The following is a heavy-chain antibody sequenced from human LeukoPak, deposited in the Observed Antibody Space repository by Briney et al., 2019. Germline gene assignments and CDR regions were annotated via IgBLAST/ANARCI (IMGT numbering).Heavy chain of an antibody. J-gene: IGHJ4*02. CDR3: VRGGWELDY. Sequence: PGGSLRLSCAAFGFSVRDFWMAWVRQAPGKGLEWVAHIKEDRTADYYVDSVKGRFSISKDDGNNSLHLQMNSLRVEDTAVYYCVRGGWELDYWGQGTLVTVSS. V-gene: IGHV3-7*01. CDR2: IKEDRTAD. D-gene: IGHD1-1*01. CDR1: GFSVRDFW.